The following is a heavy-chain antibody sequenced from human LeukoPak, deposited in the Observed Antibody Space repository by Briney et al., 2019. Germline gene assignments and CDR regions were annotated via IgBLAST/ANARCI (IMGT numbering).Heavy chain of an antibody. Sequence: SETLSLTCTVSGDSISSSNYYWGWIRQPPGKGLEWIGYIYHSGSTYYNPSLKSRVTISVDRSKNQFSLKLSSVTAADTAVYYCARDRGMVATSGLDYWGQGTLVTVSS. CDR1: GDSISSSNYY. CDR2: IYHSGST. J-gene: IGHJ4*02. D-gene: IGHD5-12*01. CDR3: ARDRGMVATSGLDY. V-gene: IGHV4-39*07.